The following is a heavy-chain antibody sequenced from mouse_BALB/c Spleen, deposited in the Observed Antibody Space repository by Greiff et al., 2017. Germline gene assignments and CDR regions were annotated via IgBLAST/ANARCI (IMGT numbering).Heavy chain of an antibody. Sequence: VHVKQSGPELEKPGASVKISCKASGYSFTGYNMNWVKQSNGKSLEWIGNIDPYYGGTSYNQKFKGKATLTVDKSSSTAYMQLKSLTSEDSAVYYCARWIYYGNRYAMDYWGQGTSVTVSS. V-gene: IGHV1-39*01. CDR1: GYSFTGYN. CDR3: ARWIYYGNRYAMDY. D-gene: IGHD2-1*01. J-gene: IGHJ4*01. CDR2: IDPYYGGT.